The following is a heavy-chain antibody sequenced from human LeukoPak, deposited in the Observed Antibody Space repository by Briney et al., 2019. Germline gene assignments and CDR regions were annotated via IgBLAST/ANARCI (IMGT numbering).Heavy chain of an antibody. J-gene: IGHJ4*02. Sequence: GGSLRLSCAASGFTFSSYAMSWVRQAPGKGLEWVSAISGSGGSTYYADSVKGRFTISRGNSKNSLYLQMNSLRAEDTAVYYCASLIAVAGTDYWGQGTLVTVSS. CDR3: ASLIAVAGTDY. V-gene: IGHV3-23*01. CDR1: GFTFSSYA. CDR2: ISGSGGST. D-gene: IGHD6-19*01.